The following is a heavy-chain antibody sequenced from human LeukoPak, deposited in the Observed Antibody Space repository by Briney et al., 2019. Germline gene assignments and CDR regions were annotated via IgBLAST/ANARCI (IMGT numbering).Heavy chain of an antibody. V-gene: IGHV5-51*01. D-gene: IGHD2-15*01. CDR2: IYPGDSDT. CDR3: ARSPDYSGGSCYSFHDY. J-gene: IGHJ4*02. Sequence: GESLKISCKGSGYSFTSYWIGWVRQMPGKGLEWMGIIYPGDSDTRYSPSFQGQVTISADKSISTAYLQWSSLKASDTAMYYCARSPDYSGGSCYSFHDYWGQGTLVTVSS. CDR1: GYSFTSYW.